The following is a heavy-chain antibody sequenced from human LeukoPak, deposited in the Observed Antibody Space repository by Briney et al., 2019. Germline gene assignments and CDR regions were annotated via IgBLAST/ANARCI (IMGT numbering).Heavy chain of an antibody. D-gene: IGHD6-13*01. Sequence: ASVKVSCKASGYTFTGYYMHWVRQAPGQGLEWMGWINPNSGGTNYAQKFQGRVTMTRDTSISTAYMELSRLRSDDTAVYYCARDSSSSWTVDYWGQGTLVTVSS. CDR2: INPNSGGT. V-gene: IGHV1-2*02. CDR1: GYTFTGYY. CDR3: ARDSSSSWTVDY. J-gene: IGHJ4*02.